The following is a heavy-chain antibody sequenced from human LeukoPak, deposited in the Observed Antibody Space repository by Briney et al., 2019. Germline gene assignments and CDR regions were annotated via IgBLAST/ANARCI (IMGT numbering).Heavy chain of an antibody. CDR2: IGTRSNPI. CDR1: GFSFSDFY. V-gene: IGHV3-11*01. J-gene: IGHJ4*02. CDR3: AREARGSGRDFDY. Sequence: PGGSLRLSCAASGFSFSDFYMSWIRQAPGMGLEWISYIGTRSNPIYYADSVKGRFTISRDDAKNSLYLQMNSLRDEDTAVYFCAREARGSGRDFDYWGQGILVTVSS. D-gene: IGHD1-26*01.